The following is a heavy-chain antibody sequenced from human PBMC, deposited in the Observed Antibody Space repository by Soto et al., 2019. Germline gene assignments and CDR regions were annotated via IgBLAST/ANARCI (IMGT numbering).Heavy chain of an antibody. CDR2: IYLIGST. CDR3: ARGYGRNFDY. D-gene: IGHD5-18*01. CDR1: GGSISSGDYS. V-gene: IGHV4-30-2*01. Sequence: SETLSLTCAVSGGSISSGDYSWSWIRQPPGKGLEWIGYIYLIGSTYYSPSLKSRVTISIDRSKNQFSLNLSSVTAADTAVYYCARGYGRNFDYWGQGTLVTVSS. J-gene: IGHJ4*02.